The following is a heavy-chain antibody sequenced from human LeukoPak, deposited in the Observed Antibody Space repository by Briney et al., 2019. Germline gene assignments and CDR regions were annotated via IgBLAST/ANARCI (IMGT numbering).Heavy chain of an antibody. CDR1: GFTFSTYS. Sequence: PGGSLRLSCVASGFTFSTYSMNWVRQAPGKGLEWVSYISSGSSTIYYADSVKGRFTISRDNAKNSLYLQMNSLRAEDTAVYYCAGSYGSGSHYRYFDYWGQGTLVTVSS. CDR3: AGSYGSGSHYRYFDY. J-gene: IGHJ4*02. V-gene: IGHV3-48*04. CDR2: ISSGSSTI. D-gene: IGHD3-10*01.